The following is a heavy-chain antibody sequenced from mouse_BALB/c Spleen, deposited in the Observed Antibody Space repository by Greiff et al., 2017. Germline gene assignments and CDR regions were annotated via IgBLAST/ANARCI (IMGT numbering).Heavy chain of an antibody. V-gene: IGHV1-7*01. CDR1: GYTFTSYW. D-gene: IGHD1-1*01. CDR2: INPSTGYT. Sequence: VQLQQSGAELAKPGASVKMSCKASGYTFTSYWMHWVKQRPGQGLEWIGYINPSTGYTEYNQKFKDKATLTADKSSSTAYMQLSSLTSEDSAVYYCAIYGSSYWFAYWGQGTLVTVSA. CDR3: AIYGSSYWFAY. J-gene: IGHJ3*01.